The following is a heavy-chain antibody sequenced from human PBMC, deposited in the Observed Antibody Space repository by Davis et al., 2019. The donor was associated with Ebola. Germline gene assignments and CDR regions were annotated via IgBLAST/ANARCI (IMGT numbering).Heavy chain of an antibody. CDR1: GGSISSYY. J-gene: IGHJ6*03. V-gene: IGHV4-4*07. CDR2: IYTSGST. D-gene: IGHD6-6*01. CDR3: ARSGQLVRNYYYYMDV. Sequence: MPSETLSLTCTVSGGSISSYYWSCIRQPAGKGLERIGRIYTSGSTNYNPSLKSRVTMSVDTSKNQFSLKLSSVTAADTAVYYCARSGQLVRNYYYYMDVWGTGTTVTVSS.